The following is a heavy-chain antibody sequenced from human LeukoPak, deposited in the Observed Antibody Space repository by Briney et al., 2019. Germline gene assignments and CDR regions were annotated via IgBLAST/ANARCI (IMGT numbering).Heavy chain of an antibody. CDR1: GYTFTSYY. D-gene: IGHD1-26*01. V-gene: IGHV1-46*01. CDR2: INPSGGST. J-gene: IGHJ4*02. Sequence: ASVKVSCKASGYTFTSYYMHWVRQAPGQGLEWMGIINPSGGSTSYAQKFQGRATMTRDTSTSTVYMELSSLRSEDTAVYYCARSTAGELFDYWGQGTLVTVSS. CDR3: ARSTAGELFDY.